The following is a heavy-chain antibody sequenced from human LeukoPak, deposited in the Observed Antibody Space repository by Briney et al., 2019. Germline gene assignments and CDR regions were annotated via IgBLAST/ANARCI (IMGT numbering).Heavy chain of an antibody. Sequence: PGGSLRLSCAASGFTFSSFDMHWVRQAPGKGLEWVSFIRYDGTNKYYADSVKGRFTISRDNSKNTVYLQMNSLRAEDTAVYYCAKGGSSTGFDYWGQGTLVTVSS. CDR3: AKGGSSTGFDY. CDR1: GFTFSSFD. CDR2: IRYDGTNK. V-gene: IGHV3-30*02. D-gene: IGHD2-2*01. J-gene: IGHJ4*02.